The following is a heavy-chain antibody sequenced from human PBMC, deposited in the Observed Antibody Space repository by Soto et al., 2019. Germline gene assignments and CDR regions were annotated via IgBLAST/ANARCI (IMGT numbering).Heavy chain of an antibody. Sequence: SETLSLTCTVSGGSISSYYWSWIRQPAGKGLEWIGRIYTSGSTNYNPSLKSRVTMSVDTSKNQFSLKLSSVAAADTAVYYCARDDYDFWSGHYGMDVWGQGTTVTVS. J-gene: IGHJ6*02. CDR1: GGSISSYY. CDR2: IYTSGST. CDR3: ARDDYDFWSGHYGMDV. D-gene: IGHD3-3*01. V-gene: IGHV4-4*07.